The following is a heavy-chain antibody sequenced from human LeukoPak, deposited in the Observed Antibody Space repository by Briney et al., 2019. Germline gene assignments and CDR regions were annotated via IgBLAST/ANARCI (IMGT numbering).Heavy chain of an antibody. CDR1: GGSISSYY. V-gene: IGHV4-59*01. CDR3: ARRGPIAVAGHFDY. J-gene: IGHJ4*02. D-gene: IGHD6-19*01. Sequence: SETLSLTCTVSGGSISSYYWRWIRQPPGKGLEWIGYIYYSGSTNYNPSLKSRVTISVDTSKSQFSLNLDSVTAADTAVYYCARRGPIAVAGHFDYWGQGTLVTVSS. CDR2: IYYSGST.